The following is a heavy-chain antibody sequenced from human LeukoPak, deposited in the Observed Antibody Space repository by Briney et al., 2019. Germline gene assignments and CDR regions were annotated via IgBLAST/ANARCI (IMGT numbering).Heavy chain of an antibody. J-gene: IGHJ3*02. D-gene: IGHD2-2*01. CDR2: IIPIFGTA. Sequence: SVKVSCKASGGTFSSYAISGVRQAPGQGLEWMGGIIPIFGTANYAQKFQGRVTMTRDTSTSTVYMELSSLRSEDTAVYYCARGFALHDSTRGAFDIWGQGTMVTVSS. V-gene: IGHV1-69*05. CDR1: GGTFSSYA. CDR3: ARGFALHDSTRGAFDI.